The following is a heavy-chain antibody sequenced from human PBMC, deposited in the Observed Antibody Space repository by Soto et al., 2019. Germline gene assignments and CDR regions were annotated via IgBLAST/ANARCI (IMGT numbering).Heavy chain of an antibody. CDR1: GTTISSGDHY. Sequence: QVQLQESGPGLVKPSQTLSLTCTVSGTTISSGDHYWSWIRQAPGKGLEWIGYMYYTGKTYYNTSLQSGVTISVDASKNQSSLKMTSVTAADAAMYFCARVYGRGDYFDFWGRGTVVSVSS. V-gene: IGHV4-30-4*01. CDR3: ARVYGRGDYFDF. J-gene: IGHJ4*02. D-gene: IGHD1-26*01. CDR2: MYYTGKT.